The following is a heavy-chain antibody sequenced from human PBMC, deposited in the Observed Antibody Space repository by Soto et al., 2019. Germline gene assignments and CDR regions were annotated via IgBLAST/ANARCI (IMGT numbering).Heavy chain of an antibody. V-gene: IGHV4-30-2*01. CDR2: IYHSGST. CDR1: GGSISSGGYS. Sequence: QLQLQESGSGLVKPSQTLSLTCAVSGGSISSGGYSWSWIRQPPGKGLEWIGYIYHSGSTYYNPSLKSRVTISVDRSKNQFSLKLSSVAAADTAVYYCARVASSRYRQIGFDWYFDLWGRGTLVTVSS. CDR3: ARVASSRYRQIGFDWYFDL. D-gene: IGHD1-1*01. J-gene: IGHJ2*01.